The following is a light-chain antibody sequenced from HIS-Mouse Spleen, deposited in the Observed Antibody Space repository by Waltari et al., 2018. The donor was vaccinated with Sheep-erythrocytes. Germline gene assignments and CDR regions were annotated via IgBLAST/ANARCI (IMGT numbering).Light chain of an antibody. J-gene: IGLJ3*02. CDR1: RSDVGSYTL. CDR2: EGS. CDR3: CSYAGSSTPRV. V-gene: IGLV2-23*01. Sequence: QSALTQPASVSGSPGQSITISCTGTRSDVGSYTLVSWYQQHPGKAPKLMIYEGSKRPSGVSNRFSGSKSGNTASLTISGLQAEDEADYYCCSYAGSSTPRVFGGGTKLTVL.